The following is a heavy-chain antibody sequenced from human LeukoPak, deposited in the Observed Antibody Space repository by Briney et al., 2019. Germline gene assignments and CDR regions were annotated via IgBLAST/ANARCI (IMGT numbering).Heavy chain of an antibody. CDR1: GFTFSSYG. D-gene: IGHD3-22*01. CDR2: ISRSGGST. J-gene: IGHJ4*02. CDR3: ARDLLYYDSSGYHDY. Sequence: GGSLRLSCAASGFTFSSYGMSWVRRAPGKGLEWVSTISRSGGSTYYADSVKGRFTISRDNAKNSLYLQMNSLRAEDTAVYYCARDLLYYDSSGYHDYWGQGTLVTVSS. V-gene: IGHV3-21*01.